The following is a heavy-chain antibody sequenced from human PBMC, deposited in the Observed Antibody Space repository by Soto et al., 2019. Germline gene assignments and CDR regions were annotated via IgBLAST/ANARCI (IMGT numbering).Heavy chain of an antibody. J-gene: IGHJ5*02. CDR2: IYHSGST. CDR3: ARDRFSSSGNWFDP. CDR1: GGSISSGGYS. Sequence: SETLSLTCAVSGGSISSGGYSWSWIRQPPGKGLEWIGYIYHSGSTYYNPSLKSRVTISVDRSKNQFSLKLSSVTAADTAVYYCARDRFSSSGNWFDPWGQGTLVTVSS. V-gene: IGHV4-30-2*01. D-gene: IGHD6-19*01.